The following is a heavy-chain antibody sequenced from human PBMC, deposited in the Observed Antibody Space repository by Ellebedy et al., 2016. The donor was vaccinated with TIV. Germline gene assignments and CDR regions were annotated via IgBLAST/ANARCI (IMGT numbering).Heavy chain of an antibody. Sequence: GGSLRLSCAASGFSLNSYWMHWVRQAPGKGLEWVANIKQDGSEKYYVDSVKGRFTISRDNAKNSLYLQMNSLRAEDTAVYFCGRAIGSGSCYWGQGTLVTVSS. J-gene: IGHJ4*02. V-gene: IGHV3-7*01. CDR1: GFSLNSYW. CDR3: GRAIGSGSCY. D-gene: IGHD3-10*01. CDR2: IKQDGSEK.